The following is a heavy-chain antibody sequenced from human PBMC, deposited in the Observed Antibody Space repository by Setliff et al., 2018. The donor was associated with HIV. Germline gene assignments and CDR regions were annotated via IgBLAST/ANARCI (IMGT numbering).Heavy chain of an antibody. J-gene: IGHJ4*02. D-gene: IGHD3-22*01. CDR3: VTEKHYFDSSGYSRTSIF. CDR1: GYTRTHLV. Sequence: ASVKVSCKVSGYTRTHLVRHWVRQAPGKGLEWMGNFDPEYGERIYSQKFQVRVTLTEGTSPDTVFMELSSLRSEDTAVYYCVTEKHYFDSSGYSRTSIFWGQGTLVTVSS. CDR2: FDPEYGER. V-gene: IGHV1-24*01.